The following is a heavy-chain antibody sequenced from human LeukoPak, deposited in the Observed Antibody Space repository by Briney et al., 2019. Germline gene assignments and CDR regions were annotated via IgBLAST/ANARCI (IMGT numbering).Heavy chain of an antibody. D-gene: IGHD4-17*01. CDR2: ISAYNGNT. CDR1: GYTFTSYG. CDR3: ARDGMYGDYDRINFDY. J-gene: IGHJ4*02. V-gene: IGHV1-18*01. Sequence: ASVKVSCKASGYTFTSYGISWVRQAPGQGLEWMGWISAYNGNTNYAQKLQGRVTMTTDTPTSTAYMELRSLRSDDTAVYYCARDGMYGDYDRINFDYWGQGTLVTVSS.